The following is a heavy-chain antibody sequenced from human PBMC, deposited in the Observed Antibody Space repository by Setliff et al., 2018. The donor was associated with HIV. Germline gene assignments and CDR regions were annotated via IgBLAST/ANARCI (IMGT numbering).Heavy chain of an antibody. Sequence: SETLSLTCGVYGGSFRGHYWSWIRQPPGKGLEWIGEISHSGSTNYNPSLKGRVTISVDTPKNQYSLNLKSVTAADTAVYYCARVREGFLPYDAFEIWGQGTMVTVSS. V-gene: IGHV4-34*01. CDR2: ISHSGST. J-gene: IGHJ3*02. CDR3: ARVREGFLPYDAFEI. CDR1: GGSFRGHY. D-gene: IGHD3-3*01.